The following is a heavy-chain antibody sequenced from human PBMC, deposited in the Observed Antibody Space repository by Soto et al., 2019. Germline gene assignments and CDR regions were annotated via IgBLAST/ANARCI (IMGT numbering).Heavy chain of an antibody. CDR2: IIPIFGTA. J-gene: IGHJ6*02. V-gene: IGHV1-69*06. CDR1: GGTFSSYA. CDR3: ARGLAARPRYYYYGMDV. D-gene: IGHD6-6*01. Sequence: QVQLVQSGAEVKKPGSSVKVSCKASGGTFSSYAISWVRQAPGQGLEWMGGIIPIFGTANYAQKFQGRVTITADKSTSTAYMELSSLRSEDTDVYYCARGLAARPRYYYYGMDVWGQGTTVTVSS.